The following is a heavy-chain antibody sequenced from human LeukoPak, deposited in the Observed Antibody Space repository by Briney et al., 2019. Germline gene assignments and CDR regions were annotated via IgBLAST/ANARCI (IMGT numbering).Heavy chain of an antibody. CDR3: ARGGPTGALDDNWFDP. CDR1: GGSIRRSY. CDR2: FYLSGS. V-gene: IGHV4-4*09. D-gene: IGHD4-11*01. J-gene: IGHJ5*02. Sequence: SETLSLTCTVSGGSIRRSYWSWIRQPPGRGLEWIGYFYLSGSNYNPSLKSRVTMSLDTSKNQFSLRLSPVTAADTAVYYCARGGPTGALDDNWFDPWGQGILVTVSS.